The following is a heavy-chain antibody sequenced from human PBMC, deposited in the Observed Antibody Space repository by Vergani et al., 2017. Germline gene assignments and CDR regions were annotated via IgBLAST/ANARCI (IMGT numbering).Heavy chain of an antibody. D-gene: IGHD3-9*01. J-gene: IGHJ6*04. CDR2: IYHSGST. Sequence: QLQLQESGPGLVKPSETLSLTCTVSGGSISSSSYYWGWIRQPXGKGLEWIGSIYHSGSTYYNPSLKSRVTISVDTSKNQFSLKLSSVTAADTAVYYCARVAYYDILTGYYKVVGPLDVWGKGTTVTVSS. CDR3: ARVAYYDILTGYYKVVGPLDV. V-gene: IGHV4-39*07. CDR1: GGSISSSSYY.